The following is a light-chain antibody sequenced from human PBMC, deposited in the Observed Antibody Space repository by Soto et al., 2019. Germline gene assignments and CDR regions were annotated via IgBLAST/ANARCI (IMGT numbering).Light chain of an antibody. CDR2: GAS. CDR1: QGISNN. J-gene: IGKJ1*01. Sequence: DIQMTQSPSSLSASVGGRVTITCRASQGISNNLAWYQQKPGKVPRLLIYGASTLQSGVPSRFSGSGSGTDFTLTISSLQPEDVATYYCQKYDSAPLTFGQGTKVEFK. V-gene: IGKV1-27*01. CDR3: QKYDSAPLT.